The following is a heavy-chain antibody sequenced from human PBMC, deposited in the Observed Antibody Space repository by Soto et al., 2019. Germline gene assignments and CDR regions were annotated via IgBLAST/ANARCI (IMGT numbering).Heavy chain of an antibody. V-gene: IGHV1-18*01. CDR1: GYTFTSYG. J-gene: IGHJ5*02. D-gene: IGHD6-13*01. CDR2: ISAYNGNT. Sequence: ASVKVSCKASGYTFTSYGISWVRQSPGQGLEWIGWISAYNGNTNNAQKFQGRVAVTTDTSTSTAYMELVNLRSDDTAVYYCARTSGYSSTDNWFDPWGQGTLVTVSS. CDR3: ARTSGYSSTDNWFDP.